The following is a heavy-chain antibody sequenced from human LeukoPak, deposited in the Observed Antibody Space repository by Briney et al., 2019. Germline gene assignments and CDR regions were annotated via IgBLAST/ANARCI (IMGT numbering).Heavy chain of an antibody. D-gene: IGHD3-3*01. Sequence: GGSLRLSCAASGFTFSSYWMSWVRQAPGKGLEWVANIKQDGSEKYYVDSVKGRFTISRDNAKNSLYLQMNSLRAEDTAVYYCARDRYDYYDFWSGYYFDYWGQGTLVTVSS. V-gene: IGHV3-7*01. CDR2: IKQDGSEK. CDR1: GFTFSSYW. J-gene: IGHJ4*02. CDR3: ARDRYDYYDFWSGYYFDY.